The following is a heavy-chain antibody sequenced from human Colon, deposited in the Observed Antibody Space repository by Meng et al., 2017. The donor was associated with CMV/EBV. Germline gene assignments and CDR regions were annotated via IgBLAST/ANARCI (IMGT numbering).Heavy chain of an antibody. V-gene: IGHV4-59*02. J-gene: IGHJ6*02. Sequence: GPLRLSCNVSGGSVYSYYWGWIRQPPGKGLEWIGYIYYSGSTRYNPSLESRVTISIDRSKNHFSLEVRSVTAADTAVYYCARVNGDYYYGMDVWGQGTPVTVSS. CDR3: ARVNGDYYYGMDV. CDR2: IYYSGST. CDR1: GGSVYSYY. D-gene: IGHD1-1*01.